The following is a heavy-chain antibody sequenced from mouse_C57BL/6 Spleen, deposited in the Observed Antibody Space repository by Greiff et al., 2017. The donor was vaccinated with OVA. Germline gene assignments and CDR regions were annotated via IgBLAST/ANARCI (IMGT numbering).Heavy chain of an antibody. J-gene: IGHJ3*01. D-gene: IGHD2-14*01. CDR3: TLEGTFAY. CDR1: GFNIKDDY. CDR2: IDPANGDT. V-gene: IGHV14-4*01. Sequence: DVQLQESGAELVRPGASVKLSCTASGFNIKDDYMHWVKQRPEQGLEWIGWIDPANGDTEYASKFQGKATITADTSTTTAYLQLSSLTSEDTAVYCCTLEGTFAYWGQGTLVTVSA.